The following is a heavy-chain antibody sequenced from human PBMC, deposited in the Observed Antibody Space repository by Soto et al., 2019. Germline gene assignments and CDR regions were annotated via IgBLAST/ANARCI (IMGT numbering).Heavy chain of an antibody. J-gene: IGHJ5*02. D-gene: IGHD6-19*01. CDR2: ISVSGDTT. Sequence: PVGSLRLSCAASGFTFSNYDMSWVRQAPGKGLEWVSAISVSGDTTYYADSVKGRFTISRDNSKNTLYLQMNTLRAEDTAVYYCAKNRNTGVDGTSCWFGPWGQGTLVTVSS. CDR1: GFTFSNYD. V-gene: IGHV3-23*01. CDR3: AKNRNTGVDGTSCWFGP.